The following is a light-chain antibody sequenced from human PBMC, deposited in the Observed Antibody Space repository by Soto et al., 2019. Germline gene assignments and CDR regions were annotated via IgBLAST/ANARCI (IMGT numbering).Light chain of an antibody. CDR1: QTVGNN. J-gene: IGKJ5*01. V-gene: IGKV3-15*01. CDR2: YAS. Sequence: EIMMTQSPATLSVSPGERATLSCRASQTVGNNLAWYQQKPGQTPRLLIYYASTRATGIPARFSGSGSGTEFTLTISSLQSEDFALYYCQQYDDWPPITFGQGTRLEIK. CDR3: QQYDDWPPIT.